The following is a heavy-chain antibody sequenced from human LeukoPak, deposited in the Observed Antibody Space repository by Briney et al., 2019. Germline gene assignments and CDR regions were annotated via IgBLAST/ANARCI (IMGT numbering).Heavy chain of an antibody. CDR1: GFTFSSYA. CDR2: ISGSGGST. V-gene: IGHV3-23*01. J-gene: IGHJ4*02. Sequence: HSGGSLRLSCAASGFTFSSYAMSWVRQAPGKGLEWVSAISGSGGSTYYADSVKGRFTISRDNSKNTLYLQMNSLRAEDTAVYYCASLGAYYYDSSGYFDYWGQGTLVTVSS. CDR3: ASLGAYYYDSSGYFDY. D-gene: IGHD3-22*01.